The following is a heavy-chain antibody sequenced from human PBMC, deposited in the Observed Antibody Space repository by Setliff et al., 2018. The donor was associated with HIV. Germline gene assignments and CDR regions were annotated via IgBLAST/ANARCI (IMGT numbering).Heavy chain of an antibody. Sequence: ETLSLTCAASGFTFSNYWMSWVRQAPGKGLEWVANIRQDGSEQFYVDSVKGRFTISRDNAKNSLYLQMNSLRAEDTAVYFCARGRGESRTNYFDYWGQGSLVTVSS. CDR2: IRQDGSEQ. J-gene: IGHJ4*02. CDR3: ARGRGESRTNYFDY. CDR1: GFTFSNYW. V-gene: IGHV3-7*03.